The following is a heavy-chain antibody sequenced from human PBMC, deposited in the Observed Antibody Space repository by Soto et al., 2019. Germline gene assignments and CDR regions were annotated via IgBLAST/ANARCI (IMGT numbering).Heavy chain of an antibody. J-gene: IGHJ6*02. D-gene: IGHD3-22*01. CDR2: INHSGST. CDR1: GGSFSGYY. CDR3: ARKRKYYYDSSGYIPSTRYYYGMDV. V-gene: IGHV4-34*01. Sequence: PSETLSLTCAVYGGSFSGYYWSWIRQPPGKGLEWIGEINHSGSTNYNPSLKSRVTISVDTSKNQFSLKLSSVTAADTAVYYCARKRKYYYDSSGYIPSTRYYYGMDVWGQGTTVTVS.